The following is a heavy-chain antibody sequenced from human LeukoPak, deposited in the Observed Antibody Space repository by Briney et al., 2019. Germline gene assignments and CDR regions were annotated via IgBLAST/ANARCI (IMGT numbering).Heavy chain of an antibody. J-gene: IGHJ6*02. V-gene: IGHV4-30-4*02. CDR1: GGSISSGDYY. CDR2: IYYSGST. CDR3: ARDMGQSYDSPPGYYYYGMDV. D-gene: IGHD5-12*01. Sequence: SETLSLTCTVSGGSISSGDYYWSWIRQPPGKGLEWIGYIYYSGSTYYNPSLKSRVTISVDTSKNQFSLKLSSVTAADTAVYYCARDMGQSYDSPPGYYYYGMDVWGQGTTVTVSS.